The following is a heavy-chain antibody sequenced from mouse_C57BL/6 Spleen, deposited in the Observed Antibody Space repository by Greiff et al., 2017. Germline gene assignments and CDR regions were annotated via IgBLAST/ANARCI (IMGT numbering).Heavy chain of an antibody. CDR2: IWSGGST. V-gene: IGHV2-2*01. Sequence: VQLQQSGPGLVQPSQSLSITCTASGFSLTSYGVHWVRQSPGKGLEWLGVIWSGGSTDYNAAFISRLSISKDNSKSQVFFKMNSLLADDAAIYYCARNKGLAEDYFDYWGQGTTLTVSS. D-gene: IGHD1-1*01. CDR1: GFSLTSYG. J-gene: IGHJ2*01. CDR3: ARNKGLAEDYFDY.